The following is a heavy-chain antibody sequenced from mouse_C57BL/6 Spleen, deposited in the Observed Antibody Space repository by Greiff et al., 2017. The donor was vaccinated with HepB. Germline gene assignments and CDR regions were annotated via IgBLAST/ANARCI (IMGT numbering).Heavy chain of an antibody. J-gene: IGHJ3*01. CDR3: ARGVTAQATLAY. CDR2: IYPGDGDT. D-gene: IGHD3-2*02. V-gene: IGHV1-80*01. Sequence: QVQLQQSGAELVKPGASVKISCKASGYAFSSYWMNWVKQRPGKGLEWIGQIYPGDGDTNYNGKFKGKATLTADKSSSTAYMQLSSLTSEDSAVYFCARGVTAQATLAYWGQGTLVTVSA. CDR1: GYAFSSYW.